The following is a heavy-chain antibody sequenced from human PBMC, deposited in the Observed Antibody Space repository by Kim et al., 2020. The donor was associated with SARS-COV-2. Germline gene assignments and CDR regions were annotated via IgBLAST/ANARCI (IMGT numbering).Heavy chain of an antibody. V-gene: IGHV4-31*02. D-gene: IGHD5-12*01. CDR3: ARMDHGGPGYSGYAYGTFDY. J-gene: IGHJ4*02. Sequence: RVTISVDTSKNQFSLKLSSVTAADTAVYYCARMDHGGPGYSGYAYGTFDYWGQGTLVTVSS.